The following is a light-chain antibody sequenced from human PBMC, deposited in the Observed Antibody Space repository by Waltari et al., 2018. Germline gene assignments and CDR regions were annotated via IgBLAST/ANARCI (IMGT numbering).Light chain of an antibody. V-gene: IGLV4-69*01. CDR2: ITSGGSH. J-gene: IGLJ3*02. CDR3: QTWGTGIRGV. CDR1: SGHSSYA. Sequence: QLVLTQSPSASASLGASVKLTCTLSSGHSSYAIAWHQQQPEKGPRYLMRITSGGSHNKGDGIPERFSGSSSGAERYLTISSLQSEDEADYYCQTWGTGIRGVFGGGTKLTVL.